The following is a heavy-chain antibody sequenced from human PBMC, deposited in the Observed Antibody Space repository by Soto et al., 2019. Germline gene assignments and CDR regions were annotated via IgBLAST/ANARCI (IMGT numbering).Heavy chain of an antibody. CDR1: GGTFSSYA. D-gene: IGHD3-22*01. CDR2: IIPIFGTA. Sequence: ASVKVSCKASGGTFSSYAISWVRQAPGQGLEWMGGIIPIFGTANYAQKFQGRVTITADESTSTAYMELSSLRSEDTAVYYCAIDRSQGYKYYYDSSGYYDYWGQGTLVTVSS. V-gene: IGHV1-69*13. J-gene: IGHJ4*02. CDR3: AIDRSQGYKYYYDSSGYYDY.